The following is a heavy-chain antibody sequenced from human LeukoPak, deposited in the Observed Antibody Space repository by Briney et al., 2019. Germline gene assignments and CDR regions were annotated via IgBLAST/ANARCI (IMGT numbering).Heavy chain of an antibody. CDR1: GGSISSYY. V-gene: IGHV4-59*01. Sequence: PSETLSLTCTVSGGSISSYYWSWIRQPPGKGLEWIGYINYSGSTNYNPSLKSRVTISLHTSKKQFSLKLNSVTAADTAVYYCAREGAAPMYYYYMDVWGKGTTVTVPS. J-gene: IGHJ6*03. CDR2: INYSGST. CDR3: AREGAAPMYYYYMDV. D-gene: IGHD2-2*01.